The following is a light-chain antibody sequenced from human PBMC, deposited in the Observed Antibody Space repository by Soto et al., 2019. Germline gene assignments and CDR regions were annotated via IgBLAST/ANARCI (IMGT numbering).Light chain of an antibody. CDR1: QDISSN. Sequence: PQSPSFLSASGGDRVTITCRASQDISSNLAWYQQKPGPAPRLLIYGASTRATGIPARFIGSGSGTDFTLTISSMQSEDFAVDDCQQYGSSGTFGQGTKVDIK. CDR2: GAS. J-gene: IGKJ1*01. CDR3: QQYGSSGT. V-gene: IGKV3-15*01.